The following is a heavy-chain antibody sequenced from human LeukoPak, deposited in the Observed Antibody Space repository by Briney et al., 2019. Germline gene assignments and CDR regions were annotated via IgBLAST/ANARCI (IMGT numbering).Heavy chain of an antibody. D-gene: IGHD3-22*01. CDR2: ISSIGGTT. CDR1: GFTFSTYA. CDR3: ARPDSRGYYVFDY. V-gene: IGHV3-64*01. Sequence: GGSLRLSCAASGFTFSTYALHWVRQVPGKGLEYVSAISSIGGTTYYANSVKGRFTISRDNSKNTLYLQMGSLKPEDTAVYYCARPDSRGYYVFDYWGQGTLVTVSS. J-gene: IGHJ4*02.